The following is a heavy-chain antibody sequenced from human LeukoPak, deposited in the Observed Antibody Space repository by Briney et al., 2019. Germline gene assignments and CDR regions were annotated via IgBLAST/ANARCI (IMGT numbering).Heavy chain of an antibody. CDR1: GGSISSYY. CDR3: ARERVVITTTAYFDY. V-gene: IGHV4-4*07. Sequence: SETQSLTCTVSGGSISSYYWSWIRQPAGKGLEWIGRIYTSGSTNYNPSLKSRVTISVDKSKNQFSLKLSSVTAADTAVYYCARERVVITTTAYFDYWGQGTLVTVSS. J-gene: IGHJ4*02. CDR2: IYTSGST. D-gene: IGHD3-22*01.